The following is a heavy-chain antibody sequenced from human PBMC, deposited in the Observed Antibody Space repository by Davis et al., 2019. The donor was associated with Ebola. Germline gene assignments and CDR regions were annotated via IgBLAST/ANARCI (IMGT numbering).Heavy chain of an antibody. J-gene: IGHJ4*02. CDR2: INGGSSFT. CDR1: GFTFSDYY. CDR3: ARGGAVAPD. D-gene: IGHD4-23*01. Sequence: GESLKISCAASGFTFSDYYMSWVRQAPGKGLESRSYINGGSSFTEYADSVKGRFTISRDNAKNTLYLQMNSLRVEDTAVYFCARGGAVAPDWGPGTLVTVSS. V-gene: IGHV3-11*06.